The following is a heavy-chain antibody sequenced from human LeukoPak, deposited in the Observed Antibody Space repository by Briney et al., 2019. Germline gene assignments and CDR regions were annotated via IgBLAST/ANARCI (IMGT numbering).Heavy chain of an antibody. CDR1: GFTFSSYG. CDR2: ISFDGSNK. CDR3: ARVLYDFWRSDY. V-gene: IGHV3-30*03. Sequence: GGSLRLSCAASGFTFSSYGMLWVRQAPGKGLEWVAVISFDGSNKYYADSVKGRFTISRDNSKNTLYLQMNSLRAEDTAVYYCARVLYDFWRSDYWGQGTLVTVSS. D-gene: IGHD3-3*01. J-gene: IGHJ4*02.